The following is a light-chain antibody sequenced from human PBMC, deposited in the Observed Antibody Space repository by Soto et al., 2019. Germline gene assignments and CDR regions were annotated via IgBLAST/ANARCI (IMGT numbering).Light chain of an antibody. Sequence: QSVLTQPPLASGTPGQRVTISCSGSSSNIGSNTVNWYQQLPGTAPKLLIYSNNQRPSGVPDRFSGSKSGTSASLAISGLQSEDEADYYCAAWDDSLNGYWVFGGGTKLTVL. CDR2: SNN. V-gene: IGLV1-44*01. CDR1: SSNIGSNT. CDR3: AAWDDSLNGYWV. J-gene: IGLJ3*02.